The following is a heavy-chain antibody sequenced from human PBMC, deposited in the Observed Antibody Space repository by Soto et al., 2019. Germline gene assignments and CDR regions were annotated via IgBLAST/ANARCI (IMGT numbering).Heavy chain of an antibody. J-gene: IGHJ3*02. CDR1: GDSVSSNSAA. CDR2: TYYRSKWYN. CDR3: ARDGRQWLVRGAFEI. Sequence: SQTLSLTCAISGDSVSSNSAAWNWIRQSPSRGLEWLGRTYYRSKWYNDYAVSVKSRITINPDTSQNQFSLQLNSVTPEDTAVYYFARDGRQWLVRGAFEIWAQGTMVTV. D-gene: IGHD6-19*01. V-gene: IGHV6-1*01.